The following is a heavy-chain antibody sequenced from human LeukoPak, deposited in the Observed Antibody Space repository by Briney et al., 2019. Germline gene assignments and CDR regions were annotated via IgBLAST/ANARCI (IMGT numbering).Heavy chain of an antibody. V-gene: IGHV4-39*07. J-gene: IGHJ6*03. D-gene: IGHD6-13*01. Sequence: SETLSLTCTVSGGSISSSGYYWSWIRQPPGKGLEWIGSIYHSGSTNYNPSLKSRVTISVDTSKNQFSLKLSSVTAADTAVYYCARLRAAAGRRYYYYYMDVWGKGTTVTISS. CDR1: GGSISSSGYY. CDR2: IYHSGST. CDR3: ARLRAAAGRRYYYYYMDV.